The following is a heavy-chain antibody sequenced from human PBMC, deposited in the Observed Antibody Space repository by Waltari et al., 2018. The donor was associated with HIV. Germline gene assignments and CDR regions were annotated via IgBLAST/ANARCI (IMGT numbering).Heavy chain of an antibody. D-gene: IGHD4-17*01. V-gene: IGHV3-9*01. CDR3: AKDKRSGYGVNSVWYFDL. J-gene: IGHJ2*01. CDR1: GFTFDDYA. Sequence: EVQLVESGGGLVQPGRSLRLSCAASGFTFDDYAMHWVRQAPGKGLEWVSGISWNSGTIGYADSVKGRFTISRDNAKNSLYLQMNSLRAEDTALYYCAKDKRSGYGVNSVWYFDLWGRGTLVTVSS. CDR2: ISWNSGTI.